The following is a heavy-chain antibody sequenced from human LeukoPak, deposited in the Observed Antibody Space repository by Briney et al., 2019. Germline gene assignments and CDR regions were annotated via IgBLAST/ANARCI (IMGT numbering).Heavy chain of an antibody. V-gene: IGHV4-4*09. CDR2: IHPGGGT. CDR1: GGSISTYY. J-gene: IGHJ4*02. D-gene: IGHD3-10*01. Sequence: SGTLSLTCAVSGGSISTYYWSWIRQPPGKGLEWIGYIHPGGGTNYNPSLKSRVTMSADTSENQFSLNLTSMTAADTAVYFCARQAYYSPSGSWTGFDFWGQGTLASVSS. CDR3: ARQAYYSPSGSWTGFDF.